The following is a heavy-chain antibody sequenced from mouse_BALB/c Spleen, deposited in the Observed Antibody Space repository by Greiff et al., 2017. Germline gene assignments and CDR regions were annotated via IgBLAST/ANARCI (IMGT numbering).Heavy chain of an antibody. CDR1: GFAFSSYD. CDR3: ARHDGYYYYAMDY. V-gene: IGHV5-12-1*01. CDR2: ISSGGGST. D-gene: IGHD2-3*01. Sequence: EVKLVESGGGLVKPGGSLKLSCAASGFAFSSYDMSWVRQTPEKRLEWVAYISSGGGSTYYPDTVKGRFTISRDNAKNTLYLQMSSMKSEDKAMYYYARHDGYYYYAMDYWGQGTSVTVSS. J-gene: IGHJ4*01.